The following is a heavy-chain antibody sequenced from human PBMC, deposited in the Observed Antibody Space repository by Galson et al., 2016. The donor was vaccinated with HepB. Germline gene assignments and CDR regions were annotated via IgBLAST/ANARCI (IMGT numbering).Heavy chain of an antibody. J-gene: IGHJ4*02. CDR1: GYTFSSYG. CDR2: INCYNGNR. D-gene: IGHD5-18*01. V-gene: IGHV1-18*01. CDR3: ARGHTPTSTYSYGWDFFDY. Sequence: SVKVSCKASGYTFSSYGITWVRQAPGQGLEWMGWINCYNGNRNFAQNLQGRITMTTDTSTKTAYMELRSLRSDDTAVYYCARGHTPTSTYSYGWDFFDYWGQGTLVTVSS.